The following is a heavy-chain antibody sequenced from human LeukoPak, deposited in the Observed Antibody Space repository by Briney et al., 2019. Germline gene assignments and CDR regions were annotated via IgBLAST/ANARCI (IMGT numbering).Heavy chain of an antibody. V-gene: IGHV3-43D*03. J-gene: IGHJ4*02. CDR3: AKDSSRFLEHYYFDY. CDR2: ISWDGGST. Sequence: PGGSLRLSCAASGFTFDDYAMHWVRQAPGKGLEWVSLISWDGGSTYYADSVKGRFTISRDNSKNSLYLQMNSLRAEDTALYYCAKDSSRFLEHYYFDYWGQGTLVTVSS. D-gene: IGHD3-3*01. CDR1: GFTFDDYA.